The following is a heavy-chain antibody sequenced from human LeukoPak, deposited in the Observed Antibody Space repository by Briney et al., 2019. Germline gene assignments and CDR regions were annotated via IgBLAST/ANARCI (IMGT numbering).Heavy chain of an antibody. CDR3: ARARRDGYNYFDY. CDR1: GGSISSSSYY. V-gene: IGHV4-39*07. CDR2: IYYSGST. D-gene: IGHD5-24*01. Sequence: SETLSLTCNVSGGSISSSSYYWGWIRQPPGKGLEWIGSIYYSGSTYYNPSLKSRVTISVDTSKNQFSLKLSSVTAADTAVYYCARARRDGYNYFDYWGQGTLVTVSS. J-gene: IGHJ4*02.